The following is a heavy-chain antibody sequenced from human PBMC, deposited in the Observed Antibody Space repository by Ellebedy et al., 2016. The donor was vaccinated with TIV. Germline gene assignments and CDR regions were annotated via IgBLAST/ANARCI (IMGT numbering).Heavy chain of an antibody. J-gene: IGHJ2*01. Sequence: AASVKVSCKASGGTFSSYAISWVRQAPGQGLEWMGGIIPIFGTANYAQKFQGRVTITADESTSTAYMELSSLRSEDTAVYYCARSDQRLNYYDSSGYYYWYFDLWGRGTLVTVSS. CDR2: IIPIFGTA. D-gene: IGHD3-22*01. CDR1: GGTFSSYA. V-gene: IGHV1-69*13. CDR3: ARSDQRLNYYDSSGYYYWYFDL.